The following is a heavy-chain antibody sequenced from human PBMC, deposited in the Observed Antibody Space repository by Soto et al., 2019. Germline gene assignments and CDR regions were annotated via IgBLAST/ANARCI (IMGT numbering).Heavy chain of an antibody. V-gene: IGHV3-7*01. Sequence: GGSLRLSCAASGFTFSSYWMSWVRQAPGKGLEWVANIKQDGSEKYYVDSVKGRFTISRDNAKNSLYLQMNSLRSEDTAVYYCARVPEYYYGSGSYYAFDIWGQGTMVTVSS. CDR2: IKQDGSEK. J-gene: IGHJ3*02. CDR3: ARVPEYYYGSGSYYAFDI. CDR1: GFTFSSYW. D-gene: IGHD3-10*01.